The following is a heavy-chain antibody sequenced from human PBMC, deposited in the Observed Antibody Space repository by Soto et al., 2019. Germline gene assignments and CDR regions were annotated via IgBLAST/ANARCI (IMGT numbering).Heavy chain of an antibody. CDR1: GFTFSSYG. V-gene: IGHV3-33*01. D-gene: IGHD4-17*01. CDR3: ARSKDYVGDGMDV. CDR2: IWYDGSNK. Sequence: QVQLVESGGGVVQPGRSLRLSCAASGFTFSSYGMHWVRQAPGKGLEWVAVIWYDGSNKYYADSVKGRFTISRDNSKNTLYLQMNSLRAEDTAVYYCARSKDYVGDGMDVWGQGTTVNVSS. J-gene: IGHJ6*02.